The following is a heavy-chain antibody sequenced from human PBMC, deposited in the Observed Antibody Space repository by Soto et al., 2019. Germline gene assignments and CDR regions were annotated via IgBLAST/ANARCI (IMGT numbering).Heavy chain of an antibody. CDR2: INPSGGST. CDR3: AGWAGHCGTNFCYTPFDY. D-gene: IGHD2-2*02. Sequence: GASVKVSCKASGYTFTSYYMHWVRQAPGQGLEWMGIINPSGGSTSYAQKFQGRVTMTRDTSTSTVYMELSSLRSEDTAVYYCAGWAGHCGTNFCYTPFDYWGQGTLVTVSS. J-gene: IGHJ4*01. CDR1: GYTFTSYY. V-gene: IGHV1-46*01.